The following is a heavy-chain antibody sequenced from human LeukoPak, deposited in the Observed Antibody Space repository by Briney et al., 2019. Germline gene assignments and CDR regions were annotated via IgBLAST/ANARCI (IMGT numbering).Heavy chain of an antibody. CDR3: EKRGDKLDLI. J-gene: IGHJ4*02. Sequence: GALRLSCAASGVTLRNYGLSWVRHTPGKGLEWVSAICGSGDTTFYADSVKGRFTISRDNSENTVYLQMNSLRAEDTAVYYCEKRGDKLDLIWGQGTLVTVSS. CDR1: GVTLRNYG. CDR2: ICGSGDTT. V-gene: IGHV3-23*01. D-gene: IGHD2-21*02.